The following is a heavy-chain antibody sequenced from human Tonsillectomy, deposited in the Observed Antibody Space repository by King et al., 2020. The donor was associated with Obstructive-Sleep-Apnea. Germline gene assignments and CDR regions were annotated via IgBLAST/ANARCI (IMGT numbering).Heavy chain of an antibody. V-gene: IGHV4-59*01. CDR1: GSSISRYY. J-gene: IGHJ4*02. CDR3: ARGYHYDSSGFYSPFDY. CDR2: IYDSANP. Sequence: VQLQESGPGLVKPSETLSLTFTVSGSSISRYYWSWIRQPPGKALEGVGYIYDSANPDSNPSLQSHVTILADTPKNQFSLQLSAVTAADTAVYYCARGYHYDSSGFYSPFDYGGQGTLVTVPS. D-gene: IGHD3-22*01.